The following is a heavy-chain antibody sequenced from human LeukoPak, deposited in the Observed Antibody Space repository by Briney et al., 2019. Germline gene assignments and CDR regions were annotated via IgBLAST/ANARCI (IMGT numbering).Heavy chain of an antibody. CDR1: EVSDTGNY. CDR3: AIERDSLIRGVLGAMDV. Sequence: PGGSLRLSCAPSEVSDTGNYMSWVRQAPGQGLEWVSLIYDSGTTHYADSVKGRFTISRDSSKNTVYLQVNYLRVEDTAVYYCAIERDSLIRGVLGAMDVWGKGTTVTVSS. D-gene: IGHD3-10*01. CDR2: IYDSGTT. J-gene: IGHJ6*03. V-gene: IGHV3-53*01.